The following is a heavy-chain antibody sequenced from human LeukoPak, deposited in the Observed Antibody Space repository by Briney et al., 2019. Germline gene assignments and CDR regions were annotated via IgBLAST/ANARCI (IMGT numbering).Heavy chain of an antibody. J-gene: IGHJ5*02. CDR3: VRWGLEAGMDP. CDR1: GFTYRGYW. Sequence: GGSLRLSCEASGFTYRGYWMGGARRAPGKGLEWVANISPGGCDTFYVDSVKSRFTVSRDNAKNTMFLQINSLRADDTAVYYCVRWGLEAGMDPWPQETLVTVSS. V-gene: IGHV3-7*01. CDR2: ISPGGCDT. D-gene: IGHD7-27*01.